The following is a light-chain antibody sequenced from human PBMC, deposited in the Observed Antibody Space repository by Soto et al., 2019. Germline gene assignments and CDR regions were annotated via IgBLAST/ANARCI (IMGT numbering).Light chain of an antibody. CDR1: QSVSSSH. V-gene: IGKV3-20*01. Sequence: EIVLTQSPGTLSSSPGERATLSCRASQSVSSSHLAWYQQKPGQAPRLLISTASSRATGIPDRFSGSGSGTDFTLTITRLEPEDFAVYYCLQYGSSPHTFGQGTRLEIK. CDR2: TAS. CDR3: LQYGSSPHT. J-gene: IGKJ5*01.